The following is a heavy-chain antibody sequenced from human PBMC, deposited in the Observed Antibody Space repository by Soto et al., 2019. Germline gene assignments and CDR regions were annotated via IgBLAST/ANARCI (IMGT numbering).Heavy chain of an antibody. J-gene: IGHJ4*02. CDR1: GYTFTSYA. V-gene: IGHV1-3*01. CDR2: INAGNGNT. CDR3: ARSVPPIAVAGPPFDY. Sequence: QVQLVQSGAEVKKPGASVKVSCKASGYTFTSYAMHWVRQAPGQRLEWMGWINAGNGNTKYSQKFQGRVTITRDTSASKAYMELSSLRSEDTAVYYCARSVPPIAVAGPPFDYWGQGTLVTVSS. D-gene: IGHD6-19*01.